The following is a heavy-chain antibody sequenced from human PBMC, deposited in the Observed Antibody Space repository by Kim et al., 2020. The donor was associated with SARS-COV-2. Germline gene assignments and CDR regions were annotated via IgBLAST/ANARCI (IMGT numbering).Heavy chain of an antibody. CDR3: ARAVGYCRGGSCYP. Sequence: ASVKVSCKASGYSFTDYYVHWVRQAPGQGLEWMGWINPNSGGTKYAQKFQGRVTMTTDTSISTAYMEVRSLRSDDMAVYFCARAVGYCRGGSCYPWGSG. CDR2: INPNSGGT. V-gene: IGHV1-2*02. J-gene: IGHJ5*02. D-gene: IGHD2-15*01. CDR1: GYSFTDYY.